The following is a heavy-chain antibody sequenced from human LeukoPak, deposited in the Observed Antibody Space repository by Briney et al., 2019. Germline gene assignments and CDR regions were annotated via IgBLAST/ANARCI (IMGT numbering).Heavy chain of an antibody. Sequence: PSETLSLTCTVSGGSISSYYWSWIRQPPGKGLEWIGYIYYSGSTNYNPSLKSRVTISVDTSKNQFSLKLSSVTAADTAVYYYASTDFGDWFDPWGQGTLVTVSS. D-gene: IGHD3-3*01. J-gene: IGHJ5*02. CDR3: ASTDFGDWFDP. V-gene: IGHV4-59*01. CDR2: IYYSGST. CDR1: GGSISSYY.